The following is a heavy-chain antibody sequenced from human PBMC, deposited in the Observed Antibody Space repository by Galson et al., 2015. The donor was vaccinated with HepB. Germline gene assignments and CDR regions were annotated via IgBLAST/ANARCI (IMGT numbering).Heavy chain of an antibody. CDR3: ARDGES. CDR2: ISSSSSYT. Sequence: PLRLSGAASGFTFSSYSMNWARQAPGKGLEWVSSISSSSSYTNYADSVKGRFTISRDNAKNSLYLQMNSLRAEDTAVYYCARDGESWGQGTLVTVSS. V-gene: IGHV3-21*01. J-gene: IGHJ4*02. D-gene: IGHD3-10*01. CDR1: GFTFSSYS.